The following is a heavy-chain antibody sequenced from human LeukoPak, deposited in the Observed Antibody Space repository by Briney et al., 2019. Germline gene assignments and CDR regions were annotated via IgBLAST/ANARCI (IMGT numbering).Heavy chain of an antibody. CDR1: GFTFSSYG. CDR3: ARVAYDSSGYYPCYFDY. V-gene: IGHV3-30*03. Sequence: QSGGSLRLSCAASGFTFSSYGMHWVRQAPGKGLEWVAVISYDGSNKYYADSVKGRFTISRDNSKNTLYLQMNSLRAEDTAVYYCARVAYDSSGYYPCYFDYWGQGTLVTVSS. J-gene: IGHJ4*02. D-gene: IGHD3-22*01. CDR2: ISYDGSNK.